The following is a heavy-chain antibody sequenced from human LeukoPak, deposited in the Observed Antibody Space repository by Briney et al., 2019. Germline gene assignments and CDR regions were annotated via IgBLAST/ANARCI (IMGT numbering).Heavy chain of an antibody. CDR2: IIPILGIA. V-gene: IGHV1-69*04. CDR3: ARGVRVAPYYFDY. D-gene: IGHD3-22*01. CDR1: GGTFSSYA. J-gene: IGHJ4*02. Sequence: SVKVSCKASGGTFSSYAISWVRQAPGQGLEWMGRIIPILGIANYAQKFQGRVTITAAKSTSTAYMELSSLRSEDTAVYYCARGVRVAPYYFDYWGQGTLVTVSS.